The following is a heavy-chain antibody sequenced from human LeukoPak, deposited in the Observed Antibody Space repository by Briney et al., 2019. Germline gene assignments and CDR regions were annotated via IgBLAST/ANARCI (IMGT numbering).Heavy chain of an antibody. CDR3: AKDHLPGIVVADRDY. CDR2: ISSSSSTI. V-gene: IGHV3-48*01. D-gene: IGHD6-19*01. CDR1: GFTFSSYS. J-gene: IGHJ4*02. Sequence: HPGGSLGLSCAASGFTFSSYSMNWVRQAPGKGLEWVSYISSSSSTIYYADSVKGRFTISRDNAKNSLYLQMNSLRAEDTAVYYCAKDHLPGIVVADRDYWGQGTLVTVSS.